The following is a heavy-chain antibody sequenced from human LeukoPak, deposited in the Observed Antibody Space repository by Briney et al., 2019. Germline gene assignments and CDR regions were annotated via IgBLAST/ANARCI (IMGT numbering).Heavy chain of an antibody. D-gene: IGHD3-10*01. J-gene: IGHJ4*02. V-gene: IGHV1-46*03. CDR1: GYTFTTYY. CDR3: ARNVASGLDY. Sequence: GASVKVSCKASGYTFTTYYIHWVRQAPGQGLEWMGLINPSGGSTSYAQKFQGRVTMTRDTSTSTVYMELSSLRSEDTAVYYCARNVASGLDYWGQGTLVIVSS. CDR2: INPSGGST.